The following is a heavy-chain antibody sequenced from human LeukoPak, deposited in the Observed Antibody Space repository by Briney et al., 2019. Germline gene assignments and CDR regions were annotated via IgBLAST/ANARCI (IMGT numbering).Heavy chain of an antibody. CDR3: AELGITMIGGV. Sequence: SETLSLTCTVSGGSISSGSYYWSWIRQPAGKGLEWIGRIYYSGSTYYNPSLKSRVTISVDTSKNQFSLKLSSVTAADTAVYYCAELGITMIGGVWGKGTTVTISS. J-gene: IGHJ6*04. D-gene: IGHD3-10*02. CDR2: IYYSGST. CDR1: GGSISSGSYY. V-gene: IGHV4-39*01.